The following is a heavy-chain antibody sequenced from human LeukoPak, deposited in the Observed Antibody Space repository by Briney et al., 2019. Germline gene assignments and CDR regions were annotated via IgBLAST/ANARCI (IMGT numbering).Heavy chain of an antibody. CDR3: ARVRTIFGVVIIGGAFDI. V-gene: IGHV1-18*01. J-gene: IGHJ3*02. Sequence: ASVKVSCKASGYTFTSYGISWVRQAPGQGLEWMGWISAYNGNTNYAQNLQGRVTMTTDTSTSTAYMELRSLRSDDTAVYYCARVRTIFGVVIIGGAFDIWGQGTMVTVSS. D-gene: IGHD3-3*01. CDR1: GYTFTSYG. CDR2: ISAYNGNT.